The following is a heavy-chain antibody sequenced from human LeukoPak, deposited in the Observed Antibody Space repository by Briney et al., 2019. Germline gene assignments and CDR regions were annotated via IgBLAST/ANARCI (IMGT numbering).Heavy chain of an antibody. CDR3: ARAGTPYAFDI. D-gene: IGHD1-1*01. CDR2: IKQDGSEK. V-gene: IGHV3-7*01. J-gene: IGHJ3*02. CDR1: GFTFSSYW. Sequence: GGSLRLSCAASGFTFSSYWMSWVRQAPGKGLEWVANIKQDGSEKYYVDSVKGRFTISRDNAENSLYLQMNSLRAEDTAVYYCARAGTPYAFDIWGQGTMVTVSS.